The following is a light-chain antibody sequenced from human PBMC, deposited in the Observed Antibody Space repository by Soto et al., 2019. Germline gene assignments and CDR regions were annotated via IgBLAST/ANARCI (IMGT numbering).Light chain of an antibody. CDR3: QQRYSWPPLT. Sequence: EIVLAQSPATLSLSPGERATLTCRASQSVVVYLAWYQQKPGQAPRLLIYDTSNRATGIPDRFSGSGSGTDCTLTISLLGPEDSAVYYCQQRYSWPPLTLGGGTKVEIK. CDR1: QSVVVY. CDR2: DTS. V-gene: IGKV3-11*01. J-gene: IGKJ4*01.